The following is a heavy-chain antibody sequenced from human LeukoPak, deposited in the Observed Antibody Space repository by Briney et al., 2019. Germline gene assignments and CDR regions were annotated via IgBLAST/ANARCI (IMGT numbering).Heavy chain of an antibody. CDR3: TRDSGTYNWLDP. D-gene: IGHD1-26*01. CDR1: GFTSTGSA. Sequence: GRSRRLSCQASGFTSTGSAIHWVRHSFGNGLEWIGHIDKENNSYATGSAYAVSVEGRFTVSRDDSKNMAFLQMSGLKTEDTALYFCTRDSGTYNWLDPWGQGTLVTVSS. CDR2: IDKENNSYAT. V-gene: IGHV3-73*01. J-gene: IGHJ5*02.